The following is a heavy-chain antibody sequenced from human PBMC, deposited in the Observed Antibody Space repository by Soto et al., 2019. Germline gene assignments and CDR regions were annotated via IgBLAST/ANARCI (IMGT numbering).Heavy chain of an antibody. D-gene: IGHD6-13*01. Sequence: ELMSHTCSVSGGTISSFYWSRIRQPTGKGLEWIGYIYDSGSTYYNSSLKSRVTMSVDTSKNQFSLKLSSVTAADTAVYYCARQLIYWGHGIPVSVSP. CDR1: GGTISSFY. CDR2: IYDSGST. J-gene: IGHJ4*01. V-gene: IGHV4-59*08. CDR3: ARQLIY.